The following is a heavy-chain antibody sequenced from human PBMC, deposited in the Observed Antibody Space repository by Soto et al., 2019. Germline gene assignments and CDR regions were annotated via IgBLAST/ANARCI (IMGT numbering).Heavy chain of an antibody. J-gene: IGHJ6*03. V-gene: IGHV1-46*03. CDR3: ARAGAPGYYYYYMDV. Sequence: ASVKVSCKASGYTFTSYGISWVRQAPGQGLEWMGWINPSGGSTSYAQKFQGRVTMTRDTSTSTVYMELSSLRSEDTAVYYCARAGAPGYYYYYMDVWGKGTTVTVSS. CDR1: GYTFTSYG. D-gene: IGHD1-26*01. CDR2: INPSGGST.